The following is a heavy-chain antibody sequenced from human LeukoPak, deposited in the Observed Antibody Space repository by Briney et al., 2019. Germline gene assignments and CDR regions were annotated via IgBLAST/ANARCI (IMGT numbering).Heavy chain of an antibody. CDR1: GGTFSSYA. Sequence: SVKVSCKASGGTFSSYAISWVRQAPGQGLEWMGGIIPIFGTANYAQKLQGRVTMTTDTSTSTAYMELRSLRSDDTAVYYCARDYYGSGSPFDYWGQGTLVTVSS. V-gene: IGHV1-69*05. D-gene: IGHD3-10*01. J-gene: IGHJ4*02. CDR2: IIPIFGTA. CDR3: ARDYYGSGSPFDY.